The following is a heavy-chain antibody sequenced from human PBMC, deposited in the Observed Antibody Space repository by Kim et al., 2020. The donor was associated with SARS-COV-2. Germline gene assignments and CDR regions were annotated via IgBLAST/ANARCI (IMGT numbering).Heavy chain of an antibody. Sequence: GGSLRLSCAASGFTFSSYTMNWVRQAPGKGLEWVSSISSSSSYIYYADSVTGRFTISRDNAKTSQTLQMNSLRAEATAVYDCARTRGHWAAAGYYYSCM. CDR2: ISSSSSYI. CDR3: ARTRGHWAAAGYYYSCM. V-gene: IGHV3-21*01. J-gene: IGHJ6*01. CDR1: GFTFSSYT. D-gene: IGHD6-25*01.